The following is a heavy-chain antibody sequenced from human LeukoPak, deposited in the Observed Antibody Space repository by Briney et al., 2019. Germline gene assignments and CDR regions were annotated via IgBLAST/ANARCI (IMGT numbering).Heavy chain of an antibody. V-gene: IGHV1-69*13. CDR1: GYTFTSYA. Sequence: ASVKVSCKASGYTFTSYAISWVRQAPGQGLEWMGGIIPIFGTANYAQKFQGRVTITADESTSTAYMELSSLRSEDTAVYYCARANFWSGYPNRFDPWGQGTLVTVSS. J-gene: IGHJ5*02. CDR2: IIPIFGTA. CDR3: ARANFWSGYPNRFDP. D-gene: IGHD3-3*01.